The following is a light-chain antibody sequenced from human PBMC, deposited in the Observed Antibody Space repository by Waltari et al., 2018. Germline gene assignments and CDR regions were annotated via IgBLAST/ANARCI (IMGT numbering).Light chain of an antibody. CDR2: AAS. Sequence: DIQMTQSPSSLSASVGDRVTITCRASLSSKDYLNWYQQKPGTAPKLLIHAASSLQSGVPLRFSGGGSGTDFTLTISNLQPEDFATYFCQQSYSNPFTFGPGTKVDIK. CDR3: QQSYSNPFT. V-gene: IGKV1-39*01. CDR1: LSSKDY. J-gene: IGKJ3*01.